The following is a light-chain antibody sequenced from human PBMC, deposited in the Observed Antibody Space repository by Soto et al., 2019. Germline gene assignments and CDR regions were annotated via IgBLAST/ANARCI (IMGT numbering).Light chain of an antibody. V-gene: IGKV1-9*01. CDR1: QDISSY. CDR2: VAS. CDR3: QQLTSYPLS. Sequence: DIQLTQSPSFLSASVGDRVTITCRTSQDISSYLAWYQQKPGKAPQLLISVASTLQSGVPSRFSGSGSGTEFTLTISSLQPEDFATYYCQQLTSYPLSFGGGTKVEI. J-gene: IGKJ4*01.